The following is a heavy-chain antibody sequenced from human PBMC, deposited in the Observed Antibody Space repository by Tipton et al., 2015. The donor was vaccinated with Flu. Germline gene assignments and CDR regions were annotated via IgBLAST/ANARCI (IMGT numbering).Heavy chain of an antibody. Sequence: TLSLTCAVSGYSISSGYYWGWVRQPPGKGLEWIGTIYHSGSTYYIPSLKSRLTMSVDTSKNQFSLKLSSVTAADTAVYYCARHTGDSVRGVIDYWGQGTLVTVSS. J-gene: IGHJ4*02. V-gene: IGHV4-38-2*01. CDR1: GYSISSGYY. CDR3: ARHTGDSVRGVIDY. D-gene: IGHD3-10*02. CDR2: IYHSGST.